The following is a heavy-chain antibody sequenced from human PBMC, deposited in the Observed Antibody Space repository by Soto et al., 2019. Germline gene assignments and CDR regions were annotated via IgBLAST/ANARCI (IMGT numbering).Heavy chain of an antibody. V-gene: IGHV3-30*03. CDR3: RVGVAD. J-gene: IGHJ4*02. Sequence: ESGGGVVQPGRSLRLSCAASGFNISAYGMHWVRQAPGTGLELVALLSFDASKKYYADSVKGRFTISRDTSRNTLYLQMNSLRVEDTAVYYCRVGVADWGQGTRVTVSS. D-gene: IGHD1-26*01. CDR1: GFNISAYG. CDR2: LSFDASKK.